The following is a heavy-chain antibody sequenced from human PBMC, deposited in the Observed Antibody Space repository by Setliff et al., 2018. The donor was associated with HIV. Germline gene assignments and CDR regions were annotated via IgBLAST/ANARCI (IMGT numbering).Heavy chain of an antibody. V-gene: IGHV3-30*07. CDR3: AKDRGDSDY. D-gene: IGHD3-10*01. CDR2: ISYDASRT. Sequence: GGSLRLSCVASGFTFSNFAMHWVRQAPGKGLEWVSVISYDASRTYYADSVKGRFTVSRDNSKNTLYLQMNSLRVEDTAVYYCAKDRGDSDYWGQGTLVTVSS. CDR1: GFTFSNFA. J-gene: IGHJ4*02.